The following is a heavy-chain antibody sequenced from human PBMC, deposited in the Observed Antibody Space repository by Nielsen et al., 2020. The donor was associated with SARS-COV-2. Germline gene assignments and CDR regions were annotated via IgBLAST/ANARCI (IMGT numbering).Heavy chain of an antibody. CDR2: ISGSGGST. V-gene: IGHV3-23*01. J-gene: IGHJ4*02. CDR1: GFTFSSYA. Sequence: GESLKISCAASGFTFSSYAMSWVRQAPGKGLEWVSAISGSGGSTYYADSVKGRFTISRDNSKNTLYLQMNSLRAEDTALYYCAKDILPYDYVWDGFDYWGQGTLVTVSS. CDR3: AKDILPYDYVWDGFDY. D-gene: IGHD3-16*01.